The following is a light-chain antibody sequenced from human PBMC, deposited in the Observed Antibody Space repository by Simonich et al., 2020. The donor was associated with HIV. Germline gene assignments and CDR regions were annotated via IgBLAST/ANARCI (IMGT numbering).Light chain of an antibody. CDR2: AAS. J-gene: IGKJ1*01. V-gene: IGKV1-39*01. Sequence: DIQMIQSPSSLSASVGDRVTITCRASQTIRSYLNWYQQKPGKAPKLLIYAASSLQSGVPSRFSGSGSGTDFTLTISSLQPEDFATYYCQQANTFPRTFGQGTKVEIK. CDR1: QTIRSY. CDR3: QQANTFPRT.